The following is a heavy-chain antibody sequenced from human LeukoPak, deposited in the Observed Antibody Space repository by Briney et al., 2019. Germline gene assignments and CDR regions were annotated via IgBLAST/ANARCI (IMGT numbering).Heavy chain of an antibody. D-gene: IGHD3-22*01. J-gene: IGHJ4*02. V-gene: IGHV3-23*01. CDR1: GFTFSNYG. CDR2: LSSSGGST. CDR3: AKDHLEGPYYYDSSGYTSFDY. Sequence: GGSLRLSCAASGFTFSNYGMNWVRQAPGKGLEWVSALSSSGGSTYYADSVKGRFTISRDNSKNTLYLQMSSLRAEDTAVYYCAKDHLEGPYYYDSSGYTSFDYWGQGTLVTVSS.